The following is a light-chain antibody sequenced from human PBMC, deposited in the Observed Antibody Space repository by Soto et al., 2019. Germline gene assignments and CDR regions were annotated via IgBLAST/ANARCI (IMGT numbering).Light chain of an antibody. CDR1: QCISSN. J-gene: IGKJ1*01. CDR2: SAS. Sequence: DIQLTQALYFLSVSVGERVTTSCQGSQCISSNLHWYRQKPGQVPRLLIYSASSLDTGVPSRFSGSGSGTDFTLTISSLQPEDVAAYYGQQYYNSPPWTFGQGTKVDIK. CDR3: QQYYNSPPWT. V-gene: IGKV1-27*01.